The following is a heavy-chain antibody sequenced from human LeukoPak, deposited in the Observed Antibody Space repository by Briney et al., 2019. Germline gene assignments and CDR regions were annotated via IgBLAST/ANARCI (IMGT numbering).Heavy chain of an antibody. CDR1: GGSISSGGYY. CDR3: ARVVLAARTPGFDY. D-gene: IGHD6-6*01. V-gene: IGHV4-30-2*01. Sequence: SETLSLTCTVSGGSISSGGYYWSWIRQPPGKGLEWIGYIYHSGSTYYNPSLKSRVTISVDRSKNQFSLKLSSVTAADTAVYYCARVVLAARTPGFDYWGQGTLVTVSS. J-gene: IGHJ4*02. CDR2: IYHSGST.